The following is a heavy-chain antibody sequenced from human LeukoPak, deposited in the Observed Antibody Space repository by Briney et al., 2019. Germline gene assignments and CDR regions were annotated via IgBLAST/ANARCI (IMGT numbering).Heavy chain of an antibody. J-gene: IGHJ4*02. V-gene: IGHV4-61*02. CDR1: GGSISSGTYY. Sequence: SQTLSLTCTVSGGSISSGTYYWIWIRQPAGKGLEWIGRVYTSGSTNYNPSLKSRVTISVDTSKNQFSLKLSSVTAADTAVYYCANEIAAAGIDYWGQGTLVTVSS. D-gene: IGHD6-13*01. CDR3: ANEIAAAGIDY. CDR2: VYTSGST.